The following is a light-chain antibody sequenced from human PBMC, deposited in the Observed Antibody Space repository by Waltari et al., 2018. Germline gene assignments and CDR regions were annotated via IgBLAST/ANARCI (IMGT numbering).Light chain of an antibody. CDR1: QSVSSN. J-gene: IGKJ2*01. V-gene: IGKV3-15*01. Sequence: EIVMTQSPATLSVSPGERATLSCRASQSVSSNLAWYQQKLGQAPRLLIYDASTRATGIPARFSGSVSGTEFTLTISSLHSEDFAFYYCQQYSNWPPYTFGQGTKLEIK. CDR2: DAS. CDR3: QQYSNWPPYT.